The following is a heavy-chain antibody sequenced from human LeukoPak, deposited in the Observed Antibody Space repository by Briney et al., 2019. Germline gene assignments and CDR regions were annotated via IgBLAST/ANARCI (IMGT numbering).Heavy chain of an antibody. V-gene: IGHV3-21*01. CDR2: ISSSSSYI. CDR1: GFTFSSYS. D-gene: IGHD6-19*01. Sequence: GGSLRLSCAASGFTFSSYSMNWVRQAPGKGLEWVSSISSSSSYIYYADSVKGRFTISRDNAKNSLYLQMNSLRAEDTAVYYCAREEAVAGFVDYWGQGTLATVSS. CDR3: AREEAVAGFVDY. J-gene: IGHJ4*02.